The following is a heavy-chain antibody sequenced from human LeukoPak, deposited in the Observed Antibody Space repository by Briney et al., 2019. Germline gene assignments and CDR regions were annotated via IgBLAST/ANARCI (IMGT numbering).Heavy chain of an antibody. CDR2: ISSSSSYI. CDR1: GFTFSSYS. J-gene: IGHJ5*02. CDR3: ARVLEHWFDP. Sequence: GGSLRLSCAASGFTFSSYSMNWVRQAPGKGLEWGSSISSSSSYIYYADSVKGRFTISRDNAKNSLYLQMNSLRAEDTAVYYCARVLEHWFDPWGQGTLVTISS. V-gene: IGHV3-21*01.